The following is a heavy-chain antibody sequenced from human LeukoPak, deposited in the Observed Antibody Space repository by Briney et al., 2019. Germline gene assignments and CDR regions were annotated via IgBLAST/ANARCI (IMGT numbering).Heavy chain of an antibody. CDR2: VWYDGNNK. V-gene: IGHV3-33*01. CDR3: ARVGTVMAYYFDL. CDR1: GFTFSTYG. J-gene: IGHJ4*02. D-gene: IGHD5-18*01. Sequence: PGRSLRLSCATSGFTFSTYGMHWVRQAPGKGLEWVAVVWYDGNNKYYADSVKGRFTISRHNSRNTLYLQMNSLRAEDTAVYYCARVGTVMAYYFDLWGQGTLVTVSS.